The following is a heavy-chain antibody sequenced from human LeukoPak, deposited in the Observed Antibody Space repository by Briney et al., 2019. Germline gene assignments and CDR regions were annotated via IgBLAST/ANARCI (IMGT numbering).Heavy chain of an antibody. CDR2: ISVYTGKT. CDR3: AREVVDTAGRWLIAWFDP. J-gene: IGHJ5*02. V-gene: IGHV1-18*04. D-gene: IGHD5-18*01. Sequence: ASVKVSCKASGYTFTSHGITWVRQAPGQGLEWMGWISVYTGKTYHAQKFQARVTMTTDTSTTTAYMELRSLRSDDTAVYYCAREVVDTAGRWLIAWFDPWGQGTLVTVSS. CDR1: GYTFTSHG.